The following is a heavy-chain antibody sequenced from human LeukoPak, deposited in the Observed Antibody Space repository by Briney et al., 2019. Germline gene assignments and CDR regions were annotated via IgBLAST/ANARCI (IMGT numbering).Heavy chain of an antibody. J-gene: IGHJ5*02. CDR1: GGSISSGSYY. D-gene: IGHD1-26*01. CDR3: AREMHSGSYYNWFDP. V-gene: IGHV4-61*02. CDR2: IYTSGST. Sequence: SETLSLTCTVSGGSISSGSYYWSWIRQPAGKGLEWIGRIYTSGSTNYNPSLKSRVTISVDTSKNQFSLKLSSVTAADTAVYYCAREMHSGSYYNWFDPWGQGTLVTVSS.